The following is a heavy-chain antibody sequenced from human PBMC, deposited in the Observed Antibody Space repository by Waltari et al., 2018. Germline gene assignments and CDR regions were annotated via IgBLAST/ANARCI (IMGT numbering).Heavy chain of an antibody. V-gene: IGHV3-23*01. Sequence: EVQLLESGGGLVQPGGSLRLSCGASGFTFSSYVMSWVRQAPGKGLEWVSLISNSGGTTYYADSVKGRFTISRDNSKNTVYLQMISLRAEDTAVYYCAKGHDSTWYDSWGQGTLVIVSS. CDR3: AKGHDSTWYDS. J-gene: IGHJ5*01. CDR2: ISNSGGTT. D-gene: IGHD5-18*01. CDR1: GFTFSSYV.